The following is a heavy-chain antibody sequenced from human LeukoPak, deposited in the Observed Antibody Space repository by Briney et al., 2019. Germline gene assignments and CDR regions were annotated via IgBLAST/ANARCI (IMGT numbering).Heavy chain of an antibody. Sequence: ASVKVSCKASGYTFTSYGISWVRQAPGQGLEWMGWISVYNGNTNYAQKLQGRVTMTTDTSTSTAYMELRSLRSDDTAVYYCASPYCSGGTCYAHDAFEIWGQGTMVTVSS. CDR1: GYTFTSYG. CDR3: ASPYCSGGTCYAHDAFEI. D-gene: IGHD2-15*01. V-gene: IGHV1-18*01. CDR2: ISVYNGNT. J-gene: IGHJ3*02.